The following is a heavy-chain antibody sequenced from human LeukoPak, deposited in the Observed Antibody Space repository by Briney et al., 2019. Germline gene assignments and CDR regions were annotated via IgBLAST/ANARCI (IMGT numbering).Heavy chain of an antibody. CDR1: GYTFTGYY. D-gene: IGHD2-15*01. CDR3: AREVVVAAAVENDAFDI. CDR2: INPSGGST. V-gene: IGHV1-46*01. Sequence: GASVKVSCKASGYTFTGYYMHWVRQAPGQGLEWMGIINPSGGSTSYAQKFQGRVTMTRDMSTSTVYMELSSLRSEDTAVYYCAREVVVAAAVENDAFDIWGQGTMVTVSS. J-gene: IGHJ3*02.